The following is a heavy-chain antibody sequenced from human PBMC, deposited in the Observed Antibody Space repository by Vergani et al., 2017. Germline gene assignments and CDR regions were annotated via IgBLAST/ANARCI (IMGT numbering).Heavy chain of an antibody. Sequence: QVQLQQWGAGLLKPSETLSLTCAVYGGSFSGYYWSWIRQPPGKGLEWIGEINHSGSTNYNPSLESRVTISVDTSKNQFSLKLSSVTAADTAVYYCARGRVITFGGVIVTIYYGMDVWGQGTTVTVSS. CDR3: ARGRVITFGGVIVTIYYGMDV. D-gene: IGHD3-16*02. J-gene: IGHJ6*02. V-gene: IGHV4-34*01. CDR2: INHSGST. CDR1: GGSFSGYY.